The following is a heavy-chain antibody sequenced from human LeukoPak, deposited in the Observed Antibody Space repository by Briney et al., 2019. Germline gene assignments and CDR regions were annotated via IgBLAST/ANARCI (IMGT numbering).Heavy chain of an antibody. D-gene: IGHD6-13*01. CDR1: GGSISSGGYY. CDR3: ARVGYGSWYDYIFDY. CDR2: IYYSGST. Sequence: PSETLSLTCTVSGGSISSGGYYWSWIRQHPGKGLEWIGYIYYSGSTYYNPSLKSRVTISVDTSKNQFSLKLSSVTAADTAVYYCARVGYGSWYDYIFDYWGQGTLVTVSS. V-gene: IGHV4-31*03. J-gene: IGHJ4*02.